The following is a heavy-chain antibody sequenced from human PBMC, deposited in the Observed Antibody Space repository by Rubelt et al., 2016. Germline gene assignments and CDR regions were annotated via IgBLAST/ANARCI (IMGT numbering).Heavy chain of an antibody. J-gene: IGHJ4*02. CDR1: GGSISSYY. D-gene: IGHD2-15*01. CDR2: IHYSGDT. Sequence: QVQLQESGPGLVKPSETLSLTCTVSGGSISSYYWTWIRRPPGKGLEWIGYIHYSGDTKHSSSLRSRVTLPVDTSKNQVSMTRSSVTTADTAVYYCAGFCGVGSCPDHWGQGTLVTVSS. V-gene: IGHV4-59*03. CDR3: AGFCGVGSCPDH.